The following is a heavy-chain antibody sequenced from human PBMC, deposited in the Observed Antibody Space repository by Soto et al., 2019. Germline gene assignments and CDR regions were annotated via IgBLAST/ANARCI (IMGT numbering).Heavy chain of an antibody. D-gene: IGHD1-26*01. CDR1: GFTFSSYG. J-gene: IGHJ4*02. CDR2: ISYDGSNT. CDR3: AKEGSLGGNNYIASSYYFDS. V-gene: IGHV3-30*18. Sequence: QVQLVESGGGVVQPGRSLRLSCVASGFTFSSYGMHWVRQAPGKGLEWVAIISYDGSNTYYADSVKGRFTISRDNSKNPLYMQMNSLRAEETSLYYCAKEGSLGGNNYIASSYYFDSGGQGTLVTVSS.